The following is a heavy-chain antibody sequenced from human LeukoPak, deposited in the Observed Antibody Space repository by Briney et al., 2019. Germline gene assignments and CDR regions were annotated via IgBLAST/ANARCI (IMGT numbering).Heavy chain of an antibody. J-gene: IGHJ4*02. CDR1: GFTVSGNY. D-gene: IGHD2-8*01. CDR2: IYSGGST. CDR3: AKGNIVLMVYAPSVDY. V-gene: IGHV3-53*01. Sequence: GGSLRLSCAASGFTVSGNYMSWVRQAPGKGLEWVSVIYSGGSTYYADSVKGRFTISRDNSKNTLYLQMNSLRAEDTAVYYCAKGNIVLMVYAPSVDYWGQGTLVTVSS.